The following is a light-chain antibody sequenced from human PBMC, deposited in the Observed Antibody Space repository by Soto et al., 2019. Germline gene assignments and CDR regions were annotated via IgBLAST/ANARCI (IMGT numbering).Light chain of an antibody. V-gene: IGKV1-5*03. CDR3: QQYNSYPWT. J-gene: IGKJ1*01. CDR2: EAS. Sequence: DIQMTQSPPTLSAFVGDRVTITCRASQSISNWLAWYQQKPGKAPKVLIYEASNLEGGVPARFSGSGYGTEFTLTISSLQPDDLATYHCQQYNSYPWTFGQGTKVEIK. CDR1: QSISNW.